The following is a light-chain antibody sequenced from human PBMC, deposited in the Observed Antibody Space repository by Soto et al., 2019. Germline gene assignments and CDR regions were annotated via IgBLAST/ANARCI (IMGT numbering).Light chain of an antibody. Sequence: QSALTQPASVSGSPGQSITISCTGTSSDVGGYNYVSWYQQQPGKAPKLMIYDVSNRPSGVSNRFSGSKSGNTASLTISGLQAEDEADYYCSSYTSSSTLPVVFGGGTKVTVL. CDR1: SSDVGGYNY. CDR2: DVS. V-gene: IGLV2-14*01. CDR3: SSYTSSSTLPVV. J-gene: IGLJ2*01.